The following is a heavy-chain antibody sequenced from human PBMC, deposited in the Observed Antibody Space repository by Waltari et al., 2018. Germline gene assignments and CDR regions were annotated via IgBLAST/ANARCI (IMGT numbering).Heavy chain of an antibody. Sequence: EVQLLESGRDLVQPGGALRLSCPGDGFSFSNYGLTWVRQAPGKGLEWVSAISRDGGATFYGGAVKGRSTISRDNSKNTVYLEINSLRVEDTAKYYCARWSVSGSYYDYWGQGILVAVSS. CDR1: GFSFSNYG. CDR3: ARWSVSGSYYDY. J-gene: IGHJ4*02. V-gene: IGHV3-23*01. CDR2: ISRDGGAT. D-gene: IGHD3-10*01.